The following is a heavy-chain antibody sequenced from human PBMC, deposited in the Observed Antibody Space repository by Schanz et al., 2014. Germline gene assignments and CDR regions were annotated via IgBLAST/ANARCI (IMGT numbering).Heavy chain of an antibody. V-gene: IGHV3-7*02. D-gene: IGHD6-13*01. Sequence: EVKLLESGGTLVRPGGSLRLSCAASTFTFSSDWMSWVRQAPGKGPEWVANIKHDGSVKDYVDSVEGRFTISRDNAKRSLFLQMNSLRVEDTAVYFCVSQTGSPNYWGQGTLVTVSS. J-gene: IGHJ4*02. CDR2: IKHDGSVK. CDR3: VSQTGSPNY. CDR1: TFTFSSDW.